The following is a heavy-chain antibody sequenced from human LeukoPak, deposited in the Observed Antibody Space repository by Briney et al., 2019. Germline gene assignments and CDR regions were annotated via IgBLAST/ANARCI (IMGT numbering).Heavy chain of an antibody. J-gene: IGHJ3*01. CDR3: AISGNYFSRDAFDF. CDR1: GASFSGYY. D-gene: IGHD1-26*01. CDR2: INHSGST. Sequence: SETLSLTCAVYGASFSGYYWSWIRQPPGKGLEWIGEINHSGSTNYNPSLKSRVTISGDTSKNHFSLELRSVTAADTAVYYCAISGNYFSRDAFDFWGQGTMVTVSS. V-gene: IGHV4-34*01.